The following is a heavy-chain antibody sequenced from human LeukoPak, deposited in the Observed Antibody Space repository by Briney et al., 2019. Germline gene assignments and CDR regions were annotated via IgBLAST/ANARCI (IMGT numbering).Heavy chain of an antibody. Sequence: ASVKVSCKASGGTFSSYAISWVRQAPGQGLEWVGRIIPILGIANYAQKFQGRVTITADKSTSTAYMEMSSLRSEDTAVYYCAITTDYGDYVGYWGQGTLVTVSS. CDR3: AITTDYGDYVGY. CDR2: IIPILGIA. CDR1: GGTFSSYA. V-gene: IGHV1-69*04. D-gene: IGHD4-17*01. J-gene: IGHJ4*02.